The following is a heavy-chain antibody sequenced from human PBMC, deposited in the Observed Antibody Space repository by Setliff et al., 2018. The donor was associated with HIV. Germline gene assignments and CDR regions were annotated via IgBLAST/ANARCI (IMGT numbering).Heavy chain of an antibody. CDR2: IYSSGRT. CDR1: GGSISNYY. V-gene: IGHV4-4*07. J-gene: IGHJ4*02. Sequence: SETLSLTCTVSGGSISNYYWSWIRQPAEKGLEWIGRIYSSGRTNYNPSLKSRVTTSVDTPKNQFSLKLNSVTAADTAVYYCAKTIGRYFDIFDNWGQGTLVTVSS. CDR3: AKTIGRYFDIFDN. D-gene: IGHD3-9*01.